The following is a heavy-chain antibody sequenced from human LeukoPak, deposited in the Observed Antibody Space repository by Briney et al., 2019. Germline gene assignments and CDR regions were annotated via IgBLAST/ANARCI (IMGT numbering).Heavy chain of an antibody. CDR1: GFSFSMYS. D-gene: IGHD5-12*01. J-gene: IGHJ4*02. CDR3: ARETRGYSGQNYFDY. CDR2: ISSSSSYI. Sequence: GGSLRLSCAASGFSFSMYSMSWIRQAPGKGLEWVSSISSSSSYIYYADSVKGRFTISRDNAKNSLYLQMNSLRAEDTAVYYCARETRGYSGQNYFDYWGQGTLVTVSS. V-gene: IGHV3-21*01.